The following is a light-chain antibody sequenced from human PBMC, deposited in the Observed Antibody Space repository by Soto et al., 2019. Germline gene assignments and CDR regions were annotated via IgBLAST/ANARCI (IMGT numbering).Light chain of an antibody. CDR2: DLI. J-gene: IGLJ2*01. V-gene: IGLV1-40*01. CDR3: CSYAGSYIVI. Sequence: QSVLTQPPSVSGAPGQRVSISCTGSTSNIGAPYDVHWYQHLPGTAPKLLIYDLIKRPSGVPDRFSGSKSGHTAYLTISGLQAEDEADYHCCSYAGSYIVILGGGNKLT. CDR1: TSNIGAPYD.